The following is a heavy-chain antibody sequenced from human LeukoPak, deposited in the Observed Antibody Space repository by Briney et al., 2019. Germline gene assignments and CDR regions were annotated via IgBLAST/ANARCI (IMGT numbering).Heavy chain of an antibody. D-gene: IGHD2-2*01. J-gene: IGHJ6*02. V-gene: IGHV1-2*02. CDR1: GYTFTGYY. Sequence: ASVTVSCKASGYTFTGYYMHWVRQAPGQGLEWMGWINPNSGGTNYAQKFQGRVTMTRDTSISTAYMELSRLRSDDTAVYYCARDMFIVVVPAARYYYYGMDVWGQGTTVTVSS. CDR3: ARDMFIVVVPAARYYYYGMDV. CDR2: INPNSGGT.